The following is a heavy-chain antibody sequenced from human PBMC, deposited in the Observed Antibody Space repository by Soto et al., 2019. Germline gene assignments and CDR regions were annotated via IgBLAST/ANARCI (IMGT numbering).Heavy chain of an antibody. D-gene: IGHD3-3*01. CDR2: ISAYNGKT. CDR3: ARVGSFGGSSDWFDP. CDR1: GYTFTSYG. Sequence: ASVKVSCKASGYTFTSYGISWVRQAPGQGLEWMGWISAYNGKTNYAQKLQGRVTMTIDTSTSTAYMELRSLRSDDTAVYYCARVGSFGGSSDWFDPWGQGTLVTVSS. V-gene: IGHV1-18*01. J-gene: IGHJ5*02.